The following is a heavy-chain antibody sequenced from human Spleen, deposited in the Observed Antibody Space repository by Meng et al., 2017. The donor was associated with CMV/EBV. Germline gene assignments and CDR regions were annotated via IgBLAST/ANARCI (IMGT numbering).Heavy chain of an antibody. CDR2: NYHSGST. J-gene: IGHJ4*02. CDR3: ARGPGYSSSWYEY. D-gene: IGHD6-13*01. Sequence: GSGGSISSSNWWSWVRQPPGKGLEWIGENYHSGSTNYNPSLKSRVTISVDKSKNQFSLKLSSVTAADTAVYYCARGPGYSSSWYEYWGQGTLVTVSS. CDR1: GGSISSSNW. V-gene: IGHV4-4*02.